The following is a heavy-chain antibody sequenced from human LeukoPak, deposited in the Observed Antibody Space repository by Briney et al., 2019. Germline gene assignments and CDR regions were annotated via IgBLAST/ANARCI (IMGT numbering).Heavy chain of an antibody. J-gene: IGHJ6*03. V-gene: IGHV3-30*02. D-gene: IGHD4-17*01. Sequence: GGSLRLSCAASGFTFSSYAMHWVRQAPGKGLEWVARYDGSNKYCADSVKGRFTVSRDNSKNTLYLQMNSLRAEDTAVYYCAKDENEYGDYSYMDVWGKGTTVTVSS. CDR3: AKDENEYGDYSYMDV. CDR1: GFTFSSYA. CDR2: YDGSNK.